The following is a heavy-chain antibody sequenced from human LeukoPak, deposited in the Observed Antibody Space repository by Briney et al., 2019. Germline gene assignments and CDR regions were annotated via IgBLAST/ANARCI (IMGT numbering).Heavy chain of an antibody. D-gene: IGHD6-13*01. CDR1: GYTFTDYY. J-gene: IGHJ4*02. V-gene: IGHV1-2*02. Sequence: ASVKVSCKASGYTFTDYYMHWVRQAPGQGLEWMGWINPNSGGTNYAQKFQGRVTMTRDTSISTAYMELSRLRSDDTAVYYCARDRVVGSSWYYFDYWGQGTLVTVSS. CDR3: ARDRVVGSSWYYFDY. CDR2: INPNSGGT.